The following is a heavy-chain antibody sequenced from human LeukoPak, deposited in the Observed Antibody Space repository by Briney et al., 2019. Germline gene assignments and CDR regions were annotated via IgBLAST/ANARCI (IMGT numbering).Heavy chain of an antibody. CDR3: ARGRRLVDAFDI. CDR2: IYYSGST. J-gene: IGHJ3*02. D-gene: IGHD6-19*01. Sequence: PSGTLSLTCAVSGGSISSSNWWSWVRQPPGKGLEWIGYIYYSGSTNYNPSLKSRVTISVDTSKNQFSLKLSSVTAADTAVYYCARGRRLVDAFDIWGQGTMVTVSS. V-gene: IGHV4-4*02. CDR1: GGSISSSNW.